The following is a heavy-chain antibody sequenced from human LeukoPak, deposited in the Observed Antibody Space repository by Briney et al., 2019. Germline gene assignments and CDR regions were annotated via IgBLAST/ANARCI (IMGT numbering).Heavy chain of an antibody. CDR3: ARHGGFDEPPYY. J-gene: IGHJ4*02. Sequence: GASVKVSCKASGYTFTSYGISWVRQAPGQGLEWMGRIIPILGIANYAQKFQGRVTITADKSTSTAYMELSSLRSEDTAVYYCARHGGFDEPPYYWGQGTLVTVSS. V-gene: IGHV1-69*04. D-gene: IGHD3-16*01. CDR1: GYTFTSYG. CDR2: IIPILGIA.